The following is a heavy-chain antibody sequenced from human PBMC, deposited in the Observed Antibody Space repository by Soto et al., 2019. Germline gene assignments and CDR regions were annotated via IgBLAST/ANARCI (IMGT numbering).Heavy chain of an antibody. CDR2: IYYSGST. CDR3: ARTYDDSGPNSGGYGFDI. Sequence: PSETLSLTCTVSGGSISSYYWSWIRQPPGKGLEWIGYIYYSGSTNYNPSLKSRVAISIDTSMNQFSLKPSSVTAADTAVYYCARTYDDSGPNSGGYGFDIWGQGTMVTVSS. J-gene: IGHJ3*02. D-gene: IGHD3-22*01. CDR1: GGSISSYY. V-gene: IGHV4-59*01.